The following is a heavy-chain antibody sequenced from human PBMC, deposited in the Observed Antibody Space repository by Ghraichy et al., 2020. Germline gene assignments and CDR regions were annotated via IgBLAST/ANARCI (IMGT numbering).Heavy chain of an antibody. V-gene: IGHV1-2*02. Sequence: ASVKVSCKASGYSFTGNYIHWVRQAPGQGLEWMGWVRPNSGDTGYAQKFQGRVTMTTDTSISTAYMELSRLRSDDTAVYYCARDLNFLGAAGTNFDYWGQGTLVTVSS. D-gene: IGHD6-13*01. J-gene: IGHJ4*02. CDR2: VRPNSGDT. CDR1: GYSFTGNY. CDR3: ARDLNFLGAAGTNFDY.